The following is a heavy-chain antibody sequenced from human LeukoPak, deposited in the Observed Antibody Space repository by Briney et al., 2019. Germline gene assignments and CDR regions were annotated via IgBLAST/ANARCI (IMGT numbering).Heavy chain of an antibody. V-gene: IGHV3-48*04. CDR2: ISPDSGTL. CDR3: ARAYY. Sequence: GGSLRLSCASSGFTFSAYHMNWVRQAPGRGLEWISFISPDSGTLYSADSVTGRFPLSRATAKNSLYLHMDNLRVEDTGVYYCARAYYWGQGTLVTVSS. J-gene: IGHJ4*02. D-gene: IGHD2-21*01. CDR1: GFTFSAYH.